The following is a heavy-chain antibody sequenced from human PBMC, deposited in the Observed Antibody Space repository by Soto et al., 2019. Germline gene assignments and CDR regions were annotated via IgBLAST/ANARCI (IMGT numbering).Heavy chain of an antibody. CDR2: TNGDGSRT. CDR1: GFAFSSFW. D-gene: IGHD6-6*01. CDR3: ATQSSSRSGAFYH. Sequence: GGSLRLSCAASGFAFSSFWMHWVRQAPGKGLVWVSRTNGDGSRTSYADSVKGRFTISRDNSKNTLYLQMNSLRAEDTAVYYCATQSSSRSGAFYHWGQGTLVTVSS. V-gene: IGHV3-74*01. J-gene: IGHJ4*02.